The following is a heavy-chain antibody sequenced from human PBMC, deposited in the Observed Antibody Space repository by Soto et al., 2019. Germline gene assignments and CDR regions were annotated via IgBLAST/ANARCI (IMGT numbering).Heavy chain of an antibody. CDR2: ISGSGGSNT. D-gene: IGHD5-18*01. V-gene: IGHV3-23*01. CDR3: ADWDTAVVTGWGH. Sequence: EVQLLESGGGLVQPGGSLRLSCAASGLTFSAFALNWVRQAPGKGLEWVSTISGSGGSNTYYADSVKGWFTISRDSSKSTLYLQMNNLRAEDTALYYCADWDTAVVTGWGHWGQGTLVTVSS. J-gene: IGHJ4*02. CDR1: GLTFSAFA.